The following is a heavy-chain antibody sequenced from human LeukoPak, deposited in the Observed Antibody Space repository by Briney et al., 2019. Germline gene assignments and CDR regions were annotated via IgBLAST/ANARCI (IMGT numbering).Heavy chain of an antibody. CDR1: GFTFSSYG. V-gene: IGHV3-23*01. J-gene: IGHJ4*02. CDR2: ISGSGGST. Sequence: GGSLRLSCAASGFTFSSYGMSWVRQAPGKGLEWVSAISGSGGSTYYADSVKGRFTISRDNSKNTLYLQMNSLRAEDTAVYYCAKNSRPVTMVRGVIIGLWDYWGQGTLVTVSS. D-gene: IGHD3-10*01. CDR3: AKNSRPVTMVRGVIIGLWDY.